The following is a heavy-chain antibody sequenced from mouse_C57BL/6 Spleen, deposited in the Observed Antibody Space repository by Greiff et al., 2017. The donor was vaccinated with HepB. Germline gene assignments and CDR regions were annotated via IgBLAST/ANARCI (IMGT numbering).Heavy chain of an antibody. CDR3: ARTNWDVRDYFDY. Sequence: EVQLQQSGPELVKPGASVKISCKASGYTFTDYYMNWVKQSHGKSLEWIGDINPNNGGTSYNQKFKGKATLTVDKSSSTAYMELRSLTSEDSAVYCCARTNWDVRDYFDYWGQGTTLTVSS. CDR1: GYTFTDYY. D-gene: IGHD4-1*01. J-gene: IGHJ2*01. CDR2: INPNNGGT. V-gene: IGHV1-26*01.